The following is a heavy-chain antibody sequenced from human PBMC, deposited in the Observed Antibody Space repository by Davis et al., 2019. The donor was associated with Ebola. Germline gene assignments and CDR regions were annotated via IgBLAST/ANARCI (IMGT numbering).Heavy chain of an antibody. V-gene: IGHV1-18*04. Sequence: AASVKASCKASGYTFTNYAINWVRQAPGQGLEWMGWINTYNGYTEYPQKFQGRVTITADTSTGTGHMELRSLRSDDTAVYFCARGDPSALFGMDVWGQGTTVTVAS. CDR3: ARGDPSALFGMDV. CDR2: INTYNGYT. J-gene: IGHJ6*02. CDR1: GYTFTNYA.